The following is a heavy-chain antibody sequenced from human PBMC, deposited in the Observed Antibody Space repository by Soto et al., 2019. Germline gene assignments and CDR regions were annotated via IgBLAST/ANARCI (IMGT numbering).Heavy chain of an antibody. J-gene: IGHJ6*02. V-gene: IGHV4-31*03. CDR1: GGSISSGGYY. D-gene: IGHD2-8*02. CDR3: ARGSRWGTGMDV. Sequence: KPSETLSLTCTVSGGSISSGGYYWSWIRQHPGKGLEWIGYIYYSGSTYYNPSLKSRVTISVDTSKNQFSLKLSSVTAADTAVYYCARGSRWGTGMDVWGQGTTVTVSS. CDR2: IYYSGST.